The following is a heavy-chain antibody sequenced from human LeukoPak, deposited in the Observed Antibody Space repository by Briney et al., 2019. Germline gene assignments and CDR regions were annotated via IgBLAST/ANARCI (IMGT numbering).Heavy chain of an antibody. Sequence: VKPSETLSLTCTVSGGSISSYYWRWIRQPPGKGLEWIGYIYYSGSTNYNPSLKSRVTISVDTSKNQFSLKLSSVTAADTAVYYCAREGGTVLGFDYWGQGTLVTVSS. CDR2: IYYSGST. J-gene: IGHJ4*02. V-gene: IGHV4-59*01. CDR3: AREGGTVLGFDY. D-gene: IGHD2-15*01. CDR1: GGSISSYY.